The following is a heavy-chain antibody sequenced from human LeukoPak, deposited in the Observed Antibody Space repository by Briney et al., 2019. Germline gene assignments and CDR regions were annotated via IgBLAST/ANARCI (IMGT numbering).Heavy chain of an antibody. V-gene: IGHV3-20*04. CDR3: ARDPAWPIVGATGFDY. CDR1: GFTFDDYG. CDR2: INWNGGST. J-gene: IGHJ4*02. Sequence: PGGSLRLSCAASGFTFDDYGMGWVRQAPGKGLEWVSGINWNGGSTGYADSVKGRFTISRDNAKNSLYLQMNSLRAEDTALYYCARDPAWPIVGATGFDYWGQGTLVTVSS. D-gene: IGHD1-26*01.